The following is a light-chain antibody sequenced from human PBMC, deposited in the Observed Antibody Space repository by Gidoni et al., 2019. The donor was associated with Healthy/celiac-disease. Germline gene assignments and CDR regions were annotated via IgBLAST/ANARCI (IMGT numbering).Light chain of an antibody. CDR1: QSLLHSNGYNY. CDR3: MQALQTPMYT. Sequence: DLVMTQSPPSLPVTPGEPASISCRSSQSLLHSNGYNYLNWYLQKPGQSPQLLIYLGSTRASGVPDRFSGSGSGTDFTLKISRVEAEDVGVYYCMQALQTPMYTFXQXTKLXIK. J-gene: IGKJ2*01. CDR2: LGS. V-gene: IGKV2-28*01.